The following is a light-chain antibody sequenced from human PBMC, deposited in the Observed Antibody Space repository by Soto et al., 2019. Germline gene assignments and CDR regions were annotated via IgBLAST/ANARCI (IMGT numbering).Light chain of an antibody. J-gene: IGLJ2*01. CDR1: SSDVGGYNY. CDR2: GVT. Sequence: QSVLTQPASMSGSPGQSITISCTGTSSDVGGYNYVSWYQQHPGKAPKLMIYGVTNRPSGVSNRFSGSKSGNTASLTISGLQAEDEADSYCSSYTSSTTLSVVFGGGTKLTVL. V-gene: IGLV2-14*01. CDR3: SSYTSSTTLSVV.